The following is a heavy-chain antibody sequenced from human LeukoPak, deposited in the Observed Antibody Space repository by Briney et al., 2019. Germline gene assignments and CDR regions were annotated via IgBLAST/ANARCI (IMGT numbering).Heavy chain of an antibody. V-gene: IGHV4-59*01. CDR1: GGSISSYY. CDR2: IYYSGST. D-gene: IGHD3-10*01. CDR3: AGGDMVRGVPPPPSLDY. Sequence: SETLSLTCTVSGGSISSYYWSWIRQPPGKGLEWIGYIYYSGSTNYNPSLKSRVTISVDTSKNQSSLKLSSVTAADTAVYYCAGGDMVRGVPPPPSLDYWGQGTLVTVSS. J-gene: IGHJ4*02.